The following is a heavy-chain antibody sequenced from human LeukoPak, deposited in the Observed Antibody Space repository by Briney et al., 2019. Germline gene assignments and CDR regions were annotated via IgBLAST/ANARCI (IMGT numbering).Heavy chain of an antibody. CDR3: ARAPYGAGSKPYYFDY. D-gene: IGHD3-10*01. CDR2: LYNTGST. J-gene: IGHJ4*02. Sequence: SETLSLTCTVSGGSTSSYYWSWIRQPPGKGLEWIGCLYNTGSTNYSPSLKSRVTISVDTSKNQFSLKLSSVTAADTAVYYCARAPYGAGSKPYYFDYWGQGTLVTVSS. V-gene: IGHV4-59*01. CDR1: GGSTSSYY.